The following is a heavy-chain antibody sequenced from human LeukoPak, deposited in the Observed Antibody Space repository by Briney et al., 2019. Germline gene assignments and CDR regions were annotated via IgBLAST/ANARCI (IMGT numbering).Heavy chain of an antibody. J-gene: IGHJ4*02. CDR1: GGSFSGYY. D-gene: IGHD4-17*01. CDR2: INHSGST. V-gene: IGHV4-34*01. Sequence: SETLSLTCAVYGGSFSGYYWSWIRQPPGKGLEWIGEINHSGSTNYNPSLKSRVTISVDTSKNQFSLKLSSVTAADTAVYYCARASTTGFDYWGQGTLVTVPS. CDR3: ARASTTGFDY.